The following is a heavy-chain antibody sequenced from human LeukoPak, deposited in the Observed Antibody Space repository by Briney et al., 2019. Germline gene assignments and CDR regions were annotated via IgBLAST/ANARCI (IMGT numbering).Heavy chain of an antibody. V-gene: IGHV1-2*02. Sequence: ASVKVSCKSSGYTFTGYYMHWVRQAPGQGLEWMGWINPNSGGTNYAQKFQGRVTMTRDTSISTAYMELSRLRSDDTAVYYCAREGGGRVQYNWFDPWGQGTLVTVSS. CDR3: AREGGGRVQYNWFDP. CDR2: INPNSGGT. J-gene: IGHJ5*02. CDR1: GYTFTGYY. D-gene: IGHD1-26*01.